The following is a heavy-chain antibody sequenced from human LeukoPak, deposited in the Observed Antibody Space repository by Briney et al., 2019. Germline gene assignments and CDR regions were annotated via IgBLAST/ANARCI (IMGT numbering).Heavy chain of an antibody. CDR2: IYSGGST. Sequence: GGSLRLSCAASGFTVSSNYMSWVRQAPGKGLEWVSVIYSGGSTYCADSVKGRFTISRDNSKNTLYLQMSSLRPEDTAVYYCARARYCTNGVCSDKYYFDYWGQGTLVTVSS. J-gene: IGHJ4*02. V-gene: IGHV3-66*01. D-gene: IGHD2-8*01. CDR1: GFTVSSNY. CDR3: ARARYCTNGVCSDKYYFDY.